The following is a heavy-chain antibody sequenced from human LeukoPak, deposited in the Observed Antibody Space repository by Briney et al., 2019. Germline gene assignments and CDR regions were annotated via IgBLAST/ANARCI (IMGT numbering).Heavy chain of an antibody. Sequence: GGSLRLSCAASGFTFSNHAMSWVRQAPGGGVEWVSSIVSSDVMTYYAESVRGRFTISTENSKNTLSLQKSSVRVAETAVYYIAEDVPGLVWFGKGGQGSLVSVSS. CDR3: AEDVPGLVWFGK. CDR1: GFTFSNHA. CDR2: IVSSDVMT. J-gene: IGHJ4*02. V-gene: IGHV3-23*01. D-gene: IGHD3-10*01.